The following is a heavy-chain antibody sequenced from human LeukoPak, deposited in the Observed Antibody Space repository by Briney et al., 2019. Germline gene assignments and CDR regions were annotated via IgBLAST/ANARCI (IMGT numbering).Heavy chain of an antibody. J-gene: IGHJ4*02. D-gene: IGHD5-18*01. Sequence: SETLSLTCAVYGGSFSGYYWSWIRQPPGKGLEWIGEINHSGSTNYNPSLKSRVTISVDTSKNQFSLKLSSVTAADTAVYYCARRIQLWFYLDYWGQGTLVTVSS. V-gene: IGHV4-34*01. CDR1: GGSFSGYY. CDR3: ARRIQLWFYLDY. CDR2: INHSGST.